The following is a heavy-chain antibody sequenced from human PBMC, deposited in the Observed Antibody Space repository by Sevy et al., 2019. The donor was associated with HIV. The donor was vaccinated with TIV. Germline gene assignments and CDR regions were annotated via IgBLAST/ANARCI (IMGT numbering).Heavy chain of an antibody. CDR2: LSYDGSNK. Sequence: GGSLRLSCAVSRFTFSNYGMHWVRQAPGKGLEWVALLSYDGSNKHYADSEKGRFTMSRDNFKNRQFLDMNSLRAEDTAIYYCAKDAGTYYLTYYFDFWGQGTLVTVSS. CDR3: AKDAGTYYLTYYFDF. CDR1: RFTFSNYG. D-gene: IGHD1-26*01. J-gene: IGHJ4*02. V-gene: IGHV3-33*05.